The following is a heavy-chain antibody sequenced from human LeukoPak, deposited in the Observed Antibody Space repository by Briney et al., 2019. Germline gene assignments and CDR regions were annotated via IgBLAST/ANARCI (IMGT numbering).Heavy chain of an antibody. CDR3: ASNRRITMVRGVIPLEY. J-gene: IGHJ4*02. CDR2: IIPIFGTA. V-gene: IGHV1-69*06. Sequence: SVKVSCKASGGTFSSYAIRWVRQASGQGLEWMGGIIPIFGTANYAQKFQGRVTITADKSTSTAYMELSSLRSEDTAVYYCASNRRITMVRGVIPLEYWGQGTLVTVSS. D-gene: IGHD3-10*01. CDR1: GGTFSSYA.